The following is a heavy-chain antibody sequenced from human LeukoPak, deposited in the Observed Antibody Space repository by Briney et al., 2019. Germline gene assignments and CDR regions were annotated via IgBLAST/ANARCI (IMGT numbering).Heavy chain of an antibody. CDR3: ARDYGDYGMDV. CDR2: INPSGGST. J-gene: IGHJ6*02. CDR1: GYTFTSYY. D-gene: IGHD4-17*01. V-gene: IGHV1-46*01. Sequence: GASVKVSCKASGYTFTSYYMHWVRQAPGQGLEWMGIINPSGGSTGYAQKFQGRVTMTRDTSTSTVYMELSSLRSEDTAVYYCARDYGDYGMDVWGQGTTVTVSS.